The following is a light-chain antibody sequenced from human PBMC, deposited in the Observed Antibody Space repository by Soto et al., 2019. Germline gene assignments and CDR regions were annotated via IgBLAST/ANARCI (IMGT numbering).Light chain of an antibody. J-gene: IGKJ1*01. V-gene: IGKV3-20*01. CDR1: QCVSSSY. CDR3: QQYGSAPTWT. CDR2: GAS. Sequence: IVLTQSTGTLSLSPGERATLSCRASQCVSSSYLAWYQQKPGQAPRLLIDGASSRATGIQDRFSGSGSGTDFTLTISRMEPEDCAVYYCQQYGSAPTWTFGHGTKVEIK.